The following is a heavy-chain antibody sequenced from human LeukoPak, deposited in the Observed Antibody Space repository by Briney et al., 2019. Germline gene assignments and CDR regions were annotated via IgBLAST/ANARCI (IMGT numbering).Heavy chain of an antibody. Sequence: SGRSLRLSCAASKFTFNNYAMHWVRQAPGKGLEWVSIISSDGSNKYYADSVKGRFAISRDNSNNTLYLQMNSLRAEDTAIYYCAKNGDRGAYCTGGTCYPYFYYYMDVWGKGTTVTI. CDR2: ISSDGSNK. CDR3: AKNGDRGAYCTGGTCYPYFYYYMDV. CDR1: KFTFNNYA. D-gene: IGHD2-15*01. V-gene: IGHV3-30*09. J-gene: IGHJ6*03.